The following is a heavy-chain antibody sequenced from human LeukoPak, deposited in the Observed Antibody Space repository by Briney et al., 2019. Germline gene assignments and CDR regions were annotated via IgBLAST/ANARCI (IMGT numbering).Heavy chain of an antibody. CDR2: AYADGDRK. CDR3: AREGAAGYYYYGMDV. J-gene: IGHJ6*02. CDR1: GFTFSSYG. D-gene: IGHD6-13*01. V-gene: IGHV3-33*01. Sequence: GGSLRLSCAASGFTFSSYGLHWVRQGPGKGLEWVAVAYADGDRKFYVDSVKGRFTISRDNSKNTLYLQLNSLRAEDTAVYYCAREGAAGYYYYGMDVWGQGTTVTVSS.